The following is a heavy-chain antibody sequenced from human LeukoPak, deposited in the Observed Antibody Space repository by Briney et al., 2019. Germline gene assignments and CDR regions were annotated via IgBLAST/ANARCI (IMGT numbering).Heavy chain of an antibody. D-gene: IGHD3-3*01. J-gene: IGHJ4*02. CDR1: GFTFSSYA. CDR3: AKDSDFWSGSSSDFDY. V-gene: IGHV3-23*01. CDR2: ISGSGGST. Sequence: PRGSLRLSCAASGFTFSSYAMNWVRQAPGKGLEWVSAISGSGGSTYYADSVKGRFTLSRDNSKNTLYLQMNSLRAEDTAIYYCAKDSDFWSGSSSDFDYWGQGTLVTVSS.